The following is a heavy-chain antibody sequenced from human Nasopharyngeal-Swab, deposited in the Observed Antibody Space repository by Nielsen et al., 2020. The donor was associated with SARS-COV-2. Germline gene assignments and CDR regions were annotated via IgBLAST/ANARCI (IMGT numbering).Heavy chain of an antibody. CDR3: AKDLNSEGYCSSTSCYVLDYYGMDV. CDR1: GFTFSYYY. D-gene: IGHD2-2*01. Sequence: GESLKISCAASGFTFSYYYMSGVRQAPGKGLEWVSAISGSGGSTYYADSVKGRFTISRDNSKNTLYLQMNSLRAEDTAVYYCAKDLNSEGYCSSTSCYVLDYYGMDVWGQGTTVTVSS. V-gene: IGHV3-23*01. CDR2: ISGSGGST. J-gene: IGHJ6*02.